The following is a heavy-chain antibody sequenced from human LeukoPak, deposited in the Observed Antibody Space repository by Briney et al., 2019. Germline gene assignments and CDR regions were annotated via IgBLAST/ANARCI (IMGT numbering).Heavy chain of an antibody. Sequence: GESLRISCKGSGYSFSNYWISWVRQMPGKGVEWMGRIDPSDSYTNYSPSFQGHVTISADKSISTAYLQWNSLKASDTAIYYCARQEYSGSYYVYWGQGTLVTVSS. CDR1: GYSFSNYW. J-gene: IGHJ4*02. D-gene: IGHD1-26*01. CDR2: IDPSDSYT. V-gene: IGHV5-10-1*01. CDR3: ARQEYSGSYYVY.